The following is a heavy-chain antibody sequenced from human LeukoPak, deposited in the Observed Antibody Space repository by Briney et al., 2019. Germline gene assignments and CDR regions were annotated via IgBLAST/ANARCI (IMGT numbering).Heavy chain of an antibody. V-gene: IGHV1-2*02. Sequence: ASVKVSCKVSGYTFTGHYMHWVRQAPGQGLEWMGWINPNSGGTNYAQKFQDRVTMTRDTSISTAYMELSRLRSDDTAVYYCASTITGTTYDAFDIWGQGTMVTVSS. CDR1: GYTFTGHY. D-gene: IGHD1-7*01. J-gene: IGHJ3*02. CDR3: ASTITGTTYDAFDI. CDR2: INPNSGGT.